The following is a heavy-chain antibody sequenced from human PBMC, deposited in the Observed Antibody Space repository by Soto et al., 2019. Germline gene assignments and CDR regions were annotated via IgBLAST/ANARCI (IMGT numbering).Heavy chain of an antibody. Sequence: ETLSLTCTVSGGFISSYYWNWIRQPAGKGLEWIGRTYSSGNTDYSPSLKSRVNMSADTSKNQFSLKLNSVTAADTAVYYCAIGSGWQDMDYWGQGTLVTVSS. J-gene: IGHJ4*02. D-gene: IGHD6-19*01. CDR1: GGFISSYY. CDR2: TYSSGNT. CDR3: AIGSGWQDMDY. V-gene: IGHV4-4*07.